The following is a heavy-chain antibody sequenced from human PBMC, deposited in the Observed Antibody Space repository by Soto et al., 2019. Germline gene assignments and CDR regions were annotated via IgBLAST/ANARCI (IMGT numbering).Heavy chain of an antibody. D-gene: IGHD2-15*01. Sequence: EVHLLESGGGLVQPGGSLRLSCAASGFTFSSYAMNWVRQAPGKGLEWVSIITGSGSNTYYADSVKGRFTISRDNSRNTLYLQMNNLGAEDMAVYYCAKGTRGYCSGDSCYPLDYWGQGTLVTVSS. CDR2: ITGSGSNT. V-gene: IGHV3-23*01. J-gene: IGHJ4*02. CDR1: GFTFSSYA. CDR3: AKGTRGYCSGDSCYPLDY.